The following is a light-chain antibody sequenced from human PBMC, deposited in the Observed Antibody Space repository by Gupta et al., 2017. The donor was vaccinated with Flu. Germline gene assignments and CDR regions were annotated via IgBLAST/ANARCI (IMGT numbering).Light chain of an antibody. V-gene: IGKV4-1*01. J-gene: IGKJ3*01. CDR2: WAS. CDR3: QQDYSEPH. Sequence: DGVMTQSPDSLAVSLGERATINCKSSQNVLDRSNNKNYLAWYQHKPGQPPKLLIYWASYRQSGVPARFSGSGSGTDFTLTIKKLEAEDVAIYYWQQDYSEPHFGHGTKVEVK. CDR1: QNVLDRSNNKNY.